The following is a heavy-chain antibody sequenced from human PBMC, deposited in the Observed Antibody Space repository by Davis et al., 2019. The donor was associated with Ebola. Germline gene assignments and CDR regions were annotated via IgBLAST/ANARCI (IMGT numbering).Heavy chain of an antibody. CDR3: ARSITIFGVVIGFDY. Sequence: AASVKVSCKASGYTFTNYGISWVRQAPGQGLEWMGWISAYNGNTNYAQKLQGRVTMTTDTSTSTAYMELRSLRSDDTAVYYCARSITIFGVVIGFDYWGQGTLVTVSS. D-gene: IGHD3-3*01. CDR1: GYTFTNYG. J-gene: IGHJ4*02. V-gene: IGHV1-18*01. CDR2: ISAYNGNT.